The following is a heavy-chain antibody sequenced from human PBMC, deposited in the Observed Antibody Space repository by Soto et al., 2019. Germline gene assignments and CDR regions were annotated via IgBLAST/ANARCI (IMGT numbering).Heavy chain of an antibody. CDR3: ARDFGAIAVAGNVYDMDV. CDR2: ISSSSSNI. D-gene: IGHD6-19*01. J-gene: IGHJ6*02. CDR1: GFTFSSYA. V-gene: IGHV3-21*01. Sequence: GGSLRLSCAASGFTFSSYAMDWVRQAPGKGLEWVSCISSSSSNIYYADSVKGRFTISRDNAKNSLYLQMNSLRAEDTAVYYCARDFGAIAVAGNVYDMDVWGQGTTVTVSS.